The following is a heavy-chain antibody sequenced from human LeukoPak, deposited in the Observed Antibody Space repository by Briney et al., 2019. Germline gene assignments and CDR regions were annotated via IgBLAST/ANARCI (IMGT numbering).Heavy chain of an antibody. D-gene: IGHD1-26*01. CDR2: IYYSGST. CDR1: GGSISSSSYD. J-gene: IGHJ4*02. V-gene: IGHV4-39*01. CDR3: ARHPGAATFDY. Sequence: SETLSLTCTVSGGSISSSSYDWGWIRQPPGKGLEWIGSIYYSGSTYYNPSLKSRVTISVDTSKNQFSLKLSSVTAADTAVYYCARHPGAATFDYWGQGTLVTVSS.